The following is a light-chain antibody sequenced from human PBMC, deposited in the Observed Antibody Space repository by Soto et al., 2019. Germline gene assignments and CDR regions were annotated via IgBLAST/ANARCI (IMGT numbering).Light chain of an antibody. CDR1: QSVSSNY. J-gene: IGKJ1*01. Sequence: EIVLTQSPGTLSLSPGERATLSCRASQSVSSNYLAWYQQKRGQAPRLLIYGASSRATGIPTRFSGSGSGTDFPLTISRLEREDFAVYYCQQYDTSPRTFGQGTKVEI. V-gene: IGKV3-20*01. CDR3: QQYDTSPRT. CDR2: GAS.